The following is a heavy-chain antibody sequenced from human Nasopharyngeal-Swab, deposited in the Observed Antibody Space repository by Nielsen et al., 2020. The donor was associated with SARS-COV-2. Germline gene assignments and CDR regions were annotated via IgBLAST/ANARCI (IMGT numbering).Heavy chain of an antibody. CDR1: GFNFSSYS. Sequence: GESLKISCAASGFNFSSYSMNWVRQAPGKGLEWVSSINSASNYIFYADSLKGRFTISRDNAWNSLYLQMNSLRDEDTAVYYCARDVSSYNNWFDPWGQGTLVTVSS. D-gene: IGHD3-16*02. J-gene: IGHJ5*02. V-gene: IGHV3-21*01. CDR3: ARDVSSYNNWFDP. CDR2: INSASNYI.